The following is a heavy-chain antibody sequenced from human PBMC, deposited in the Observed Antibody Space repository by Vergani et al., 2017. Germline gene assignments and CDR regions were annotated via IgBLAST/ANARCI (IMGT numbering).Heavy chain of an antibody. CDR2: ISSSSSYI. CDR3: ASLNYDYIWGSSVYFDY. Sequence: VQLVESGGGLVKPGGSLRLSCAASGFTFSSYSMNWVRQAPGKGLEWVSSISSSSSYIYYADSVKGRFTIYRDNAKNSLYLQMNSLRAEDTAVYYCASLNYDYIWGSSVYFDYWGQGTLVTVSS. J-gene: IGHJ4*02. D-gene: IGHD3-16*01. CDR1: GFTFSSYS. V-gene: IGHV3-21*01.